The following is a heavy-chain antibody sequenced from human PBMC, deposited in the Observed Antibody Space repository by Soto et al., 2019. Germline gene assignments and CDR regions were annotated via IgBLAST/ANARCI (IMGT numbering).Heavy chain of an antibody. V-gene: IGHV4-39*01. CDR3: ARHISYDCWSGYYPYYYYGMDV. D-gene: IGHD3-3*01. J-gene: IGHJ6*02. CDR1: GGSISSSSYY. CDR2: IYYSGST. Sequence: PSETLSLTCTVSGGSISSSSYYWGRIRPPPRNALEWIGSIYYSGSTYYNPSLKSRVTISVDTSKNQFSLKLSSVTAADTAVYYCARHISYDCWSGYYPYYYYGMDVWGQGTTVT.